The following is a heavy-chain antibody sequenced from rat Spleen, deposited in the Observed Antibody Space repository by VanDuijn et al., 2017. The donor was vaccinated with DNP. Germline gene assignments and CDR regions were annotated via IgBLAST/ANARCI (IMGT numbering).Heavy chain of an antibody. CDR2: IGSPAYAP. CDR1: GFTFSAYY. J-gene: IGHJ2*01. V-gene: IGHV5-22*01. D-gene: IGHD4-3*01. Sequence: EVQLVESRGGLVQPGRSLKLSCAASGFTFSAYYMAWVRQAPAKGLEWVAYIGSPAYAPYHGDSVKGRFTISRDNAKSTLYLQMNSLRSEDMATYYCVRWNSGHFDYWGQGVMVTVSS. CDR3: VRWNSGHFDY.